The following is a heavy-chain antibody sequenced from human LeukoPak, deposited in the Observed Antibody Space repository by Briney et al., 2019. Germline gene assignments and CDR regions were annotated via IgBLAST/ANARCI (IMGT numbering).Heavy chain of an antibody. CDR1: AGSXXXXX. Sequence: KPSETLSXXXTASAGSXXXXXXXWIRQPPGXXXXXXXCISYSGSTKYNPSXXXRVXXSVDPSKNQFSLKLNSVTAAXTAVYYCARPYNSGWYGVFDFWGQGTMVTVSS. J-gene: IGHJ3*01. D-gene: IGHD6-19*01. CDR2: ISYSGST. V-gene: IGHV4-59*08. CDR3: ARPYNSGWYGVFDF.